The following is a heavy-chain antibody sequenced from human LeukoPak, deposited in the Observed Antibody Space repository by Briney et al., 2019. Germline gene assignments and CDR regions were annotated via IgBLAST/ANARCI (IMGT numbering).Heavy chain of an antibody. J-gene: IGHJ4*02. CDR3: ARGVKGPLDY. D-gene: IGHD3-22*01. CDR2: IYYSGST. CDR1: GGSISSSSYY. V-gene: IGHV4-39*01. Sequence: ETSETLSLTCTVSGGSISSSSYYWGWIRQPPGKGLEWIGSIYYSGSTYYNPSLKSRVTISVDTSKNQFSLKLSSVTAADTAVYYCARGVKGPLDYWGQGTLVTVSS.